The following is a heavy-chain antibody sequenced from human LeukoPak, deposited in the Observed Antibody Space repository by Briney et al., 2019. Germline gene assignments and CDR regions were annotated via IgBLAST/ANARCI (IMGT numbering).Heavy chain of an antibody. V-gene: IGHV1-69*13. J-gene: IGHJ6*03. CDR2: IIPIFGTA. CDR1: GGTFSSYA. D-gene: IGHD6-6*01. Sequence: GASVKVCCKASGGTFSSYAISWVRQSPGQGLVWMGGIIPIFGTANYAQKFQGRVTITADESTSTAYMELSSLRSEDTAVYYCASLSSSSGGRYYYYYMDVWGKGTTVTVSS. CDR3: ASLSSSSGGRYYYYYMDV.